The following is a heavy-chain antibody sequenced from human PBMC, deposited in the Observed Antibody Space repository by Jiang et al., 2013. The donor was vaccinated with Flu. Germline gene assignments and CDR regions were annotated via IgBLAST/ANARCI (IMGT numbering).Heavy chain of an antibody. J-gene: IGHJ4*02. CDR1: GYSFTSYW. CDR3: ARLPGWFGEQLYYFDY. CDR2: IYPPDSET. Sequence: CGAEVKKPGESLKISCKSSGYSFTSYWIGWVRQMPGKGLEWMGIIYPPDSETRYSPSFRGQVTISADNSVNTAYLQWTSLKASDTAIYYCARLPGWFGEQLYYFDYWGQGALVTVSS. V-gene: IGHV5-51*01. D-gene: IGHD3-10*01.